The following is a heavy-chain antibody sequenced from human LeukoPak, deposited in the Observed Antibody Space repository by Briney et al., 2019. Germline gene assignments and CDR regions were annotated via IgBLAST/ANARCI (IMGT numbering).Heavy chain of an antibody. V-gene: IGHV3-64D*09. CDR2: ISRNGGST. J-gene: IGHJ4*02. Sequence: GGSLRLSCSASGFTFSTYGMHWVRQAPGKGLEYVSAISRNGGSTYYADSVKGRFTISRENSKNTLFLQMNSLRLEDTATYYCVKAAHCSGGSCYLWVASDYWGQGTLVTVSS. CDR3: VKAAHCSGGSCYLWVASDY. CDR1: GFTFSTYG. D-gene: IGHD2-15*01.